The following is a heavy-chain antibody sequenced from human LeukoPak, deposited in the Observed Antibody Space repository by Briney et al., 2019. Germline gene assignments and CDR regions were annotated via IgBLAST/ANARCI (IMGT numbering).Heavy chain of an antibody. J-gene: IGHJ3*02. Sequence: GGSLRLSCAASGFTFRTFAMTWVRQAPGQGLEWVSSISDSGGNTYYADSVKGRFTISRDNSKNTLYLQMNSLRAEDTAFYYCVKEGSTSYDALDIWGQGTIVTISS. D-gene: IGHD6-13*01. CDR3: VKEGSTSYDALDI. V-gene: IGHV3-23*01. CDR2: ISDSGGNT. CDR1: GFTFRTFA.